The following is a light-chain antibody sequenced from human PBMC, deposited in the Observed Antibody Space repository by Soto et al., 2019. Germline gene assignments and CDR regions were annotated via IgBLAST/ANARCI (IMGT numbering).Light chain of an antibody. CDR2: GAS. CDR1: QSVSSD. V-gene: IGKV3-15*01. J-gene: IGKJ5*01. CDR3: QQYDNWPIT. Sequence: EIVLTQSPNTLSLSPGERATLSCRASQSVSSDYLVWHQQIPGQAPRLLIYGASTRATGIPPRFSGSGSGTEFTLTVSSLQSADFAVYYCQQYDNWPITFGQGTRLEIK.